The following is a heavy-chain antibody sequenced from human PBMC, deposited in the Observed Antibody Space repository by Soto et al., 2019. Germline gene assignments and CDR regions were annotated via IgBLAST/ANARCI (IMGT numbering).Heavy chain of an antibody. J-gene: IGHJ5*02. CDR2: IYYSGST. CDR3: ARVLGVMAAGTGGFDP. CDR1: GGSLSSGGYY. Sequence: QVQLQESGPGLVKPSQTLSLTCTVSGGSLSSGGYYWSLIRQHPGKGLEWIGYIYYSGSTYYNPSLKSRVTISVDTSKSPFALKLGSVTAAATAVYYCARVLGVMAAGTGGFDPWGQGTLVTVSS. D-gene: IGHD6-13*01. V-gene: IGHV4-31*03.